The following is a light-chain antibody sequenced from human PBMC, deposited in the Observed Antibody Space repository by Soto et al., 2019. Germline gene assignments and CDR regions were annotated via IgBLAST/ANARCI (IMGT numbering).Light chain of an antibody. J-gene: IGKJ5*01. CDR1: QSVSSY. Sequence: EIVLTQSPATLSLSPGERATLSCRASQSVSSYLAWYQQKPRQAPRLLIYDASNRATGIPARFSGSGSGIDFTLTISSLEPEDFAVYYCQQRSNWPPITFGQGTRLEIK. V-gene: IGKV3-11*01. CDR2: DAS. CDR3: QQRSNWPPIT.